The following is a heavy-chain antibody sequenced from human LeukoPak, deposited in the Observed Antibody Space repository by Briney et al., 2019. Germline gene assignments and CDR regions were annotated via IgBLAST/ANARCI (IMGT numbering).Heavy chain of an antibody. D-gene: IGHD1-20*01. J-gene: IGHJ3*02. Sequence: SETLSLTCTVSGGSISISSYSWGWIRQPPGKGLEWIGTIFYSGNTYFNPSLKSRVTISVDTSKNQFFLKLSSVTAADTAVYYCARRGESNWLGKAFDIWGQGTMVTVSS. V-gene: IGHV4-39*01. CDR3: ARRGESNWLGKAFDI. CDR2: IFYSGNT. CDR1: GGSISISSYS.